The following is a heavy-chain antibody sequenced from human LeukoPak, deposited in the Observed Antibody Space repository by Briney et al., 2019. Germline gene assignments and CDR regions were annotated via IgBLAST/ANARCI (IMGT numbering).Heavy chain of an antibody. CDR1: GFTFSIYA. Sequence: GGSLRLSCAASGFTFSIYAMYWVRQAPGKGLEWVAVISYDGTNKYYADSVKGRFTISRDNSKNTLYLQMNSLRVEDTAVYYCAKAPTRSSGWSIDYWGQGTLVTVSS. CDR2: ISYDGTNK. V-gene: IGHV3-30*04. CDR3: AKAPTRSSGWSIDY. J-gene: IGHJ4*02. D-gene: IGHD6-19*01.